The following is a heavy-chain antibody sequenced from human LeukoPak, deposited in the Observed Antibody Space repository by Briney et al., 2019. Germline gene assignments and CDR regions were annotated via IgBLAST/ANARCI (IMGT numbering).Heavy chain of an antibody. D-gene: IGHD5-24*01. Sequence: GASVKVSCKASGYTFIGYYMHWVRQAPGQGLEWMGWIDPNTGGTRYAQKFQGRVTMTRDTSISTAYMEVSRLISDDTAVYYCARDEREIDAFDIWGQGTMVTVSS. CDR3: ARDEREIDAFDI. CDR2: IDPNTGGT. CDR1: GYTFIGYY. J-gene: IGHJ3*02. V-gene: IGHV1-2*02.